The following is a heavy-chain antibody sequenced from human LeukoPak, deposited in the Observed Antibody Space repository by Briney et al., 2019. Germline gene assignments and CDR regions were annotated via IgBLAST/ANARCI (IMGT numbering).Heavy chain of an antibody. V-gene: IGHV4-34*01. Sequence: SETLSLTCAVYGGSFSGYYWSWIRQPPGKGLEWIGEINHSGSTNYNPSLKSRVTISVDTSKNQFPLKLSSVTAADTAVYYCARVGDWNDLVYWGQGTLVTVSS. D-gene: IGHD1-1*01. CDR1: GGSFSGYY. CDR2: INHSGST. J-gene: IGHJ4*02. CDR3: ARVGDWNDLVY.